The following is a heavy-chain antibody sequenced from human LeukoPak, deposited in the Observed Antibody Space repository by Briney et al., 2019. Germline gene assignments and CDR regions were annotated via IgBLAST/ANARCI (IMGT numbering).Heavy chain of an antibody. J-gene: IGHJ4*02. V-gene: IGHV4-34*01. CDR2: INHSGST. D-gene: IGHD1-1*01. Sequence: SETLSLTCAVYGGSFSGYYWSWIRQPPGKGLEWIGEINHSGSTNYNPSLKSRVTISVDTSKNQFSLKLSSVTAADTAVYYCARDLGRTYFDYWGQGTLVTVSS. CDR3: ARDLGRTYFDY. CDR1: GGSFSGYY.